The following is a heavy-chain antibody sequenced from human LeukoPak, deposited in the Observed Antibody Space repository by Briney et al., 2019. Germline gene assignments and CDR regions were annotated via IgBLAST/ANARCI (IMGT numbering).Heavy chain of an antibody. CDR3: AREGDIAAALFDN. Sequence: ASVKVSCKGSGYTFSAYYIHGLRQAPGQGPEWMGWISPQSFDTNYAQKFQGRVTMTTATSMNTVFMELSRLSSDDTAVYYCAREGDIAAALFDNWGQGTLVTVSS. D-gene: IGHD6-13*01. J-gene: IGHJ4*02. CDR2: ISPQSFDT. V-gene: IGHV1-2*02. CDR1: GYTFSAYY.